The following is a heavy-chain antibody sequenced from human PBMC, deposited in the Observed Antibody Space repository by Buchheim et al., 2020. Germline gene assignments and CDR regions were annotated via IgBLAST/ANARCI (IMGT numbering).Heavy chain of an antibody. D-gene: IGHD5-18*01. J-gene: IGHJ6*02. CDR3: AKGTIFGYNYGYGMDV. Sequence: QVHLVESGGGVVQPGRSLRLSCAASGFIFRHYGMHWIRQAPGKGLEWVAGISYEGTNKYYAESVKGRFTTSRDDSKHTLDLQMNSLRSDDTAVYFCAKGTIFGYNYGYGMDVWGQGTT. V-gene: IGHV3-30*18. CDR1: GFIFRHYG. CDR2: ISYEGTNK.